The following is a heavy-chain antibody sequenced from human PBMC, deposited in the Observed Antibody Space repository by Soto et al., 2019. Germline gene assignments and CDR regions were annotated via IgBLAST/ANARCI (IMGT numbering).Heavy chain of an antibody. Sequence: PSETLSLTCTVSGGSISSGGYYWSWIRQHPGKGLEWIGYIYYSGSTYYNPSLKSRVTISVDTSKSQFSLKLSSVTAADTAVYYCARVGELLGVSWFDPWGQGTLVTVSS. J-gene: IGHJ5*02. CDR2: IYYSGST. V-gene: IGHV4-31*03. CDR3: ARVGELLGVSWFDP. D-gene: IGHD3-10*01. CDR1: GGSISSGGYY.